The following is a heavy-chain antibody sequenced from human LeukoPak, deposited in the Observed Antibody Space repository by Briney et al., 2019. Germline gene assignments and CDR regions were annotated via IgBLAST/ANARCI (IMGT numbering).Heavy chain of an antibody. D-gene: IGHD3-3*01. J-gene: IGHJ6*03. CDR2: IKSKTDGGTT. CDR1: GFTFSNAW. CDR3: TTLDFSTRERNYDFWSDGYYYYMDV. Sequence: PGGSLRLSCAASGFTFSNAWMSWVRQAPGKGLEWVGRIKSKTDGGTTDYAAPVKGRFTISRDDSKNTLYLQMNSLKTEDTAVYYCTTLDFSTRERNYDFWSDGYYYYMDVWGKGTTVTVSS. V-gene: IGHV3-15*01.